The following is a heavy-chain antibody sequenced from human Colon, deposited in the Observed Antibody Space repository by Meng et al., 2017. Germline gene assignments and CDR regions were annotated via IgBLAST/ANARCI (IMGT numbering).Heavy chain of an antibody. CDR2: AST. CDR1: GGSVSSAGNQ. J-gene: IGHJ4*02. V-gene: IGHV4-61*08. Sequence: HGQLQGWGPGLVRPSATLSLICSVSGGSVSSAGNQWSWIRQPPGKGLEWIGYASTNYNPSLKSRVTISVDTSKNQFSLRLTSVTAADTAVYYCARDHMGSLDYWGQGILVTVSS. CDR3: ARDHMGSLDY. D-gene: IGHD1-26*01.